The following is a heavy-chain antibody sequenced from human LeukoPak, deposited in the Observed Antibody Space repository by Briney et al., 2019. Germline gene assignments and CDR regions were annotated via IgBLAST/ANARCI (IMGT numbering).Heavy chain of an antibody. CDR3: ARSFGSKNAFDV. CDR1: GGSISSSYYY. D-gene: IGHD3-3*01. CDR2: VYYTGNT. J-gene: IGHJ3*01. Sequence: PSDSLSLTCTVSGGSISSSYYYWSWIRQPPGKGLEWIGNVYYTGNTNYNPSLQSRVSISLDTSRNQFFLNLSSVTATDTAVYYCARSFGSKNAFDVWGQGTVVTVSS. V-gene: IGHV4-61*05.